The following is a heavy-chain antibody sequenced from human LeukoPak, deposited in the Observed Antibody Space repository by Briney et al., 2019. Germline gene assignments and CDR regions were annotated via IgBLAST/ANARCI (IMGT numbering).Heavy chain of an antibody. J-gene: IGHJ4*02. D-gene: IGHD6-19*01. Sequence: QPSETLSLTCAVYGGSFSGYYWSWIRQPPGKGLEWIGEINHSGSTNYNPSLKSRVTISVDTSKNQSSLKLSSVTAADTAVYYCARAKRWLVPATFDYWGQGTLVTVSS. CDR1: GGSFSGYY. CDR2: INHSGST. V-gene: IGHV4-34*01. CDR3: ARAKRWLVPATFDY.